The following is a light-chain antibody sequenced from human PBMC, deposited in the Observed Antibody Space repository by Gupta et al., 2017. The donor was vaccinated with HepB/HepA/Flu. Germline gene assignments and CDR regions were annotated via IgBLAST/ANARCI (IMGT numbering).Light chain of an antibody. CDR3: QQYNTYAQT. CDR2: KAS. J-gene: IGKJ1*01. CDR1: QNINVW. Sequence: DIQMTQSPSTLSASVGDRVTITCRASQNINVWLAWYQQKPGEAPKLLIYKASSLESGVPSRFSGSGSGTEFTLTISSLQPDDFATYFCQQYNTYAQTCGQGTKVEIK. V-gene: IGKV1-5*03.